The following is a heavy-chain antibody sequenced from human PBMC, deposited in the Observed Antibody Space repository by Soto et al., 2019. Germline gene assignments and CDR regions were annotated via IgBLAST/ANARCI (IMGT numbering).Heavy chain of an antibody. CDR2: MNPNSGNT. CDR3: AKDYGDLETYYFDY. D-gene: IGHD4-17*01. Sequence: ASVKVSCKASGYTFTSYDINWVRQATGQGLEWMGWMNPNSGNTGYAQKFQGRVTMTRNTSISTAYMELSSLRSEDTAVYYCAKDYGDLETYYFDYWGQGTLVTVSS. J-gene: IGHJ4*02. V-gene: IGHV1-8*01. CDR1: GYTFTSYD.